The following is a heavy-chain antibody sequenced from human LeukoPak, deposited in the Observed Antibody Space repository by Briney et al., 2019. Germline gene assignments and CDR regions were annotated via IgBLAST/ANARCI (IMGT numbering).Heavy chain of an antibody. J-gene: IGHJ4*02. D-gene: IGHD3-22*01. CDR3: ARHGASGYCDSSGYQLDY. V-gene: IGHV5-51*01. CDR2: IYPGDSDT. CDR1: GYSFTSYW. Sequence: GESLKISCKGSGYSFTSYWIGWVRQMPGKGLEWMGIIYPGDSDTRYSPSFQGQVTISAGKSISTAYLQWSSLKASDTAMYYCARHGASGYCDSSGYQLDYWGQGTLVTVSS.